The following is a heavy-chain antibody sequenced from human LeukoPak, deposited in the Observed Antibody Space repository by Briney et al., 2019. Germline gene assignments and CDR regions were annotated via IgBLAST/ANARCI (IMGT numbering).Heavy chain of an antibody. CDR3: AKDGSTPN. Sequence: GGSLRLSCAASGFTLRSYAMSWVRQAPGKGLEWVSGISGSGGSIYYADSVKGRFTISRDSSKNTLYLQMNSLRAEDTAVYYCAKDGSTPNWGQGTLVTVSS. CDR2: ISGSGGSI. J-gene: IGHJ4*02. V-gene: IGHV3-23*01. CDR1: GFTLRSYA. D-gene: IGHD5-12*01.